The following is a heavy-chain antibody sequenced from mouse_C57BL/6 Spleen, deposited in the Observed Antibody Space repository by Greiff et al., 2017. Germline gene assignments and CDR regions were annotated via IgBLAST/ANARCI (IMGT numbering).Heavy chain of an antibody. V-gene: IGHV14-2*01. CDR1: GFNIKDYY. CDR3: AGGYGSSRGYFDV. D-gene: IGHD1-1*01. CDR2: IDPEDGET. J-gene: IGHJ1*03. Sequence: VQLKESGAELVKPWASVKLSCTASGFNIKDYYMHWVKQRTEQGLEWIGRIDPEDGETKYAPKFQGKATITADTSSNTAYLQLSSLTSEDTAVYYCAGGYGSSRGYFDVWGTGTTVTVSS.